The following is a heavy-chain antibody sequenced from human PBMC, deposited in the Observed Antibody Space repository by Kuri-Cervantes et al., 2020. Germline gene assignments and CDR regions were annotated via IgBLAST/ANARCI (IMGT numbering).Heavy chain of an antibody. V-gene: IGHV4-59*12. Sequence: ESLKISCTVSGGSMRSYYWSWIRQSPGKGLEWIGYIFYSGSTNYNPSLKSRVTILVDTSKNEFSLTLTSVTAADTAVYYCASTSGLSGSALDSWGQGTLVTVSS. CDR1: GGSMRSYY. J-gene: IGHJ5*01. CDR3: ASTSGLSGSALDS. D-gene: IGHD6-19*01. CDR2: IFYSGST.